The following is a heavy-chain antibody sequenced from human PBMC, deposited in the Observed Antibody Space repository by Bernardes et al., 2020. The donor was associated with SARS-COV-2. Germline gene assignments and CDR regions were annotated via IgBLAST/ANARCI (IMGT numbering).Heavy chain of an antibody. J-gene: IGHJ5*02. D-gene: IGHD5-18*01. V-gene: IGHV3-7*01. CDR1: GFTVSSYC. CDR3: AKGGYRYGS. CDR2: IKDDGSEK. Sequence: GGSLRLSCAASGFTVSSYCMNWVRQAPGKGLEWVAKIKDDGSEKNNVYSEKGRYSNSRDYAKNSLSQQMNSRRAEDTAVYYCAKGGYRYGSWGPGTLVTVSS.